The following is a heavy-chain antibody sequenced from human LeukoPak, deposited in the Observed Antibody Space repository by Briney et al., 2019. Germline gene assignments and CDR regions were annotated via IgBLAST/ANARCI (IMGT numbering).Heavy chain of an antibody. D-gene: IGHD2/OR15-2a*01. Sequence: ASVKVSCKASGYTFTSFGIGWVRQAPGQGLEWMGWISAYNGNTNYAQKLQGRVTMTTDTSTSTVYMELRSLKSDDSAVYYCARTCPLLYCNSSFFDPWGQGTLVTVSS. CDR3: ARTCPLLYCNSSFFDP. CDR1: GYTFTSFG. V-gene: IGHV1-18*01. J-gene: IGHJ5*02. CDR2: ISAYNGNT.